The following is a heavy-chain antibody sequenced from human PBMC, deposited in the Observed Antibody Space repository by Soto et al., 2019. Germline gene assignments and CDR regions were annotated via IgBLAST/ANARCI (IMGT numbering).Heavy chain of an antibody. V-gene: IGHV1-69*02. CDR1: GGVFSSYT. J-gene: IGHJ3*02. D-gene: IGHD4-17*01. CDR2: IIPVLDKP. CDR3: AKPGDYNDHDAFDI. Sequence: QVQLVQSGAEVKKPGSSVRVSCKASGGVFSSYTINWLRQAPGQGLEWMGRIIPVLDKPNYAQKFQGRVTISADKSTSTAYMELSSLTSEDTAVYFCAKPGDYNDHDAFDIWGRGTRVTVSS.